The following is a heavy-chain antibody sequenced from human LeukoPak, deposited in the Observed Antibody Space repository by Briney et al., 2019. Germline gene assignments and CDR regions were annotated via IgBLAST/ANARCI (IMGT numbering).Heavy chain of an antibody. D-gene: IGHD2-2*01. Sequence: SETLSLTCTVSGGSISSSSYYWGWIRQPPGKGLEWIGSIYYSGSTYYNPSLKSRVTISVDTSKNQFSLKLSSVTAADTAVYYCATRIQDIVVVPAAADDYWGQGTLVTVSS. CDR1: GGSISSSSYY. CDR3: ATRIQDIVVVPAAADDY. CDR2: IYYSGST. J-gene: IGHJ4*02. V-gene: IGHV4-39*01.